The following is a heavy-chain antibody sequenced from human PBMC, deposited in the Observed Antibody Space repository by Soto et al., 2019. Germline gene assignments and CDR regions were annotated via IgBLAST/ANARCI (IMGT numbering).Heavy chain of an antibody. Sequence: ASVKVSCKASGGTFSSYAISWVRQAPGQGLEWMGGIIPIFGTANYAQKFQGRVTITADESTSTAYMELSSLRSEDTAVYYCASRARGAPQYYYYYYGMDVWGQGTTVTVSS. J-gene: IGHJ6*02. CDR3: ASRARGAPQYYYYYYGMDV. V-gene: IGHV1-69*13. CDR2: IIPIFGTA. CDR1: GGTFSSYA. D-gene: IGHD3-10*01.